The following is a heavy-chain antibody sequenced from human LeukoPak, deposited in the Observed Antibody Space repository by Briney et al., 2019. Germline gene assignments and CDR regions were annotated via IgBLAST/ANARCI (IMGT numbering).Heavy chain of an antibody. CDR3: AKDQAIGYCSSTSCYANDY. J-gene: IGHJ4*02. D-gene: IGHD2-2*01. CDR2: IRYDGSNK. Sequence: GGSLRLSCAASGFTFSSYGMHWVRQAPGKGLEWVAFIRYDGSNKYYADSVKGRFTISRDNSKNTLYLQMNSLRAEDTAVYYCAKDQAIGYCSSTSCYANDYWGQGTLVTVSS. V-gene: IGHV3-30*02. CDR1: GFTFSSYG.